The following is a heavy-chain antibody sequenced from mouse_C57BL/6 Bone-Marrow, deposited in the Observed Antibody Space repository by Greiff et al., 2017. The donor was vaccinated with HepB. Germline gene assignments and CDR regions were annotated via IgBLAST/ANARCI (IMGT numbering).Heavy chain of an antibody. CDR1: GYTFTSYW. CDR3: ARHHFDY. CDR2: IDPSYSYT. V-gene: IGHV1-69*01. Sequence: VQLQQPGAELVMPGASVKLSCKASGYTFTSYWMHWVKQRPGQGLEWIGEIDPSYSYTNYNQKFKGKSTLTVDKSSSTAYMQLSSLTSEDSAVYYCARHHFDYWGQGTTLTVSS. J-gene: IGHJ2*01.